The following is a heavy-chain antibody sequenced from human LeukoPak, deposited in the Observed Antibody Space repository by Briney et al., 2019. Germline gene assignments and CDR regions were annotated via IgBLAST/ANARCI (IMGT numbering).Heavy chain of an antibody. CDR3: AKDRPAFDY. CDR2: ISGTGGTS. Sequence: PGGSLRLSCTTSGFTFGNSALSWVRQAPGKGLEWLSTISGTGGTSYYADSVKGRFTISRDNSKNTLYLQMNSLRAEDTAVYYCAKDRPAFDYWGQGTLVTVSS. J-gene: IGHJ4*02. V-gene: IGHV3-23*01. CDR1: GFTFGNSA. D-gene: IGHD6-6*01.